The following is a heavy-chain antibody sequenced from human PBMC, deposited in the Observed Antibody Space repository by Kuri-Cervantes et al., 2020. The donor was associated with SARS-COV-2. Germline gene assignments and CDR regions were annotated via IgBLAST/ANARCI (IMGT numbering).Heavy chain of an antibody. J-gene: IGHJ6*02. V-gene: IGHV3-21*01. CDR3: ARGGYCSSTSCADYYYYGMDV. CDR2: ISSSSSYI. Sequence: GESLKISCAASGFTFSSYAMSWVRQAPGKGLEWVSSISSSSSYIYYADSVKGRFTISRDNAKNSLYLQMNSLRAEDTAVYYCARGGYCSSTSCADYYYYGMDVWGQGTTVTVSS. D-gene: IGHD2-2*01. CDR1: GFTFSSYA.